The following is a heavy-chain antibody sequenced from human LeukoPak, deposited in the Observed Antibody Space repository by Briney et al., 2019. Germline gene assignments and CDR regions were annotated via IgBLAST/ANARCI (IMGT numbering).Heavy chain of an antibody. J-gene: IGHJ4*02. Sequence: SETLSLTCAVYGGSLSGYYWSWIRQPPGKGLEWIGEINHSGSTNYNPSLKSRVTISVDTSKNQFSLKLSSVTAADTAVYYCARLTPFFWSGYYRDYWGQGTLVTVSS. CDR2: INHSGST. CDR3: ARLTPFFWSGYYRDY. V-gene: IGHV4-34*01. D-gene: IGHD3-3*01. CDR1: GGSLSGYY.